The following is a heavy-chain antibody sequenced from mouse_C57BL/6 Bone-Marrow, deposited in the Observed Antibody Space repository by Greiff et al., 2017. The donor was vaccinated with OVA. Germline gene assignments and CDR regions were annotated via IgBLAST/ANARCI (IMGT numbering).Heavy chain of an antibody. Sequence: QVTLKECGPGILQPSQSLSLTCSFSGFSLSTFGMGVGWLRQPSGKGLEWLAHIWWDDVKYYNPALKSRPTITKDTSNNQVFLKIANVDTADTATYYCARIGGLGRGFDYWGQGTTLTVSA. J-gene: IGHJ2*01. CDR3: ARIGGLGRGFDY. D-gene: IGHD3-3*01. V-gene: IGHV8-8*01. CDR1: GFSLSTFGMG. CDR2: IWWDDVK.